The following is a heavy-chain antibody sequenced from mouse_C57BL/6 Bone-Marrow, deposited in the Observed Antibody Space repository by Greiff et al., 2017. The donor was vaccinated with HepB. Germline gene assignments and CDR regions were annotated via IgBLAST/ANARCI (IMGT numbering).Heavy chain of an antibody. J-gene: IGHJ2*01. V-gene: IGHV3-6*01. CDR2: ISYDGSN. D-gene: IGHD2-5*01. Sequence: QESGPGLVKPSQSLSLTCSVTGYSITSGYYWNWIRQFPGNKLEWMGYISYDGSNNYNPSLKNQISITRDTSKNQFFLKLNSVTTEVTATYDCARDLCYSNLYYFDYWGQGTTLTVSS. CDR1: GYSITSGYY. CDR3: ARDLCYSNLYYFDY.